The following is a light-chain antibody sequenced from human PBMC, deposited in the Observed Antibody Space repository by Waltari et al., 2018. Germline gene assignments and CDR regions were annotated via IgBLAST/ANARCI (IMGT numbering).Light chain of an antibody. CDR3: LVYYGGAWV. J-gene: IGLJ3*02. CDR1: AGAVTSGYL. Sequence: QTVVTQEPSLTVSPGGTVTLTCASSAGAVTSGYLPNWFQQKPGQAPRALIYTTNNKHSWTPARFSGSLLGDKAALTLSGVQPEDEAEYYCLVYYGGAWVFGGGTKLTVL. CDR2: TTN. V-gene: IGLV7-43*01.